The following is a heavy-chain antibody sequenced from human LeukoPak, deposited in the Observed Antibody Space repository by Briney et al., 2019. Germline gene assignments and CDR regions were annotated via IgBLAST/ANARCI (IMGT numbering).Heavy chain of an antibody. CDR2: INPNSGGT. Sequence: ASVKVSCKASGYTFTGYYTHWVRQAPGQGLEWMGWINPNSGGTNYAQKFQGRVTMTRDTSISTAYMELSRLRSDDTAVYYCARVPYDILTGYFVGADYWGQGTLVTVSS. CDR3: ARVPYDILTGYFVGADY. V-gene: IGHV1-2*02. D-gene: IGHD3-9*01. J-gene: IGHJ4*02. CDR1: GYTFTGYY.